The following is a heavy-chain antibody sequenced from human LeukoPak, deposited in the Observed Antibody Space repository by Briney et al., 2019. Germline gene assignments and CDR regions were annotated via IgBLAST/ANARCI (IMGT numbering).Heavy chain of an antibody. CDR3: AKDLRGSYSVDY. CDR2: IKTYSGGT. J-gene: IGHJ4*02. Sequence: ASVKVSCKASGYTFTGYYMHWVRQAPGQGLEWMGWIKTYSGGTNYAQKFQGRVIMTRDTSINTAYMELSRLRSDDTAVCYCAKDLRGSYSVDYWGQGTLVTVSS. V-gene: IGHV1-2*02. D-gene: IGHD1-26*01. CDR1: GYTFTGYY.